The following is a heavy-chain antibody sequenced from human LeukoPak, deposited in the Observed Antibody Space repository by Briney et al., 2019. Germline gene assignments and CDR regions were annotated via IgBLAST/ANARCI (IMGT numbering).Heavy chain of an antibody. V-gene: IGHV4-38-2*02. CDR1: DYSISSGYY. CDR2: IYHSGST. CDR3: AKQYSSSLVDAFDI. J-gene: IGHJ3*02. Sequence: SETLSLTCTVSDYSISSGYYWGWIRQPPGKGLEWIGSIYHSGSTYYNPSLKSRVTISEDTSKNQFSLKLSSVTAADTAVYYCAKQYSSSLVDAFDIWGQGTMVTVSS. D-gene: IGHD6-13*01.